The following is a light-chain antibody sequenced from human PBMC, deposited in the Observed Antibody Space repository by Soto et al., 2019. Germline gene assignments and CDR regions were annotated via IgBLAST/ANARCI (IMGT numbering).Light chain of an antibody. CDR3: QQHGTRPRA. CDR1: QRVSSY. V-gene: IGKV3-11*01. CDR2: DAA. J-gene: IGKJ4*01. Sequence: EVVLTQSPATLSLSPGEGATLSCRASQRVSSYLAWYQQKPDQAPRLLIYDAANRATGIPARFSGSGSGTDFTLTISGLEHEDFAVYYWQQHGTRPRAFGGGTKVEIK.